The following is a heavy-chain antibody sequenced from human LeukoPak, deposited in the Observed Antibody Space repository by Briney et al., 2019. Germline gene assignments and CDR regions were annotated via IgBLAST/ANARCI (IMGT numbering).Heavy chain of an antibody. J-gene: IGHJ4*02. Sequence: GASVNVSCKASGYTFTGYYMHWVRQAPGQGLEWMGWINPNNGCTKYAQNFQGRVTMTRDTSISTAYMELDRLRFDDTAVYYCARDSGEVPDYWGQGTLVTVSS. CDR2: INPNNGCT. D-gene: IGHD3-10*01. CDR3: ARDSGEVPDY. CDR1: GYTFTGYY. V-gene: IGHV1-2*02.